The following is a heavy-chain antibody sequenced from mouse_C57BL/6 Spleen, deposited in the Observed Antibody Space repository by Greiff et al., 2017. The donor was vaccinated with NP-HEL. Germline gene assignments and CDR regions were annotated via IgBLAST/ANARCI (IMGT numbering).Heavy chain of an antibody. CDR1: GFTFSSYA. Sequence: EVKLVESGEGLVKPGGSLKLSCAASGFTFSSYAMSWVRQTPEKRLEWVAYISSGGDYIYYADTVKGRFTISRDNARNTLYLQMSSLKSEDTAMYYCTRDTFYDYDTYAMDYWGQGTSVTVSS. CDR2: ISSGGDYI. V-gene: IGHV5-9-1*02. CDR3: TRDTFYDYDTYAMDY. D-gene: IGHD2-4*01. J-gene: IGHJ4*01.